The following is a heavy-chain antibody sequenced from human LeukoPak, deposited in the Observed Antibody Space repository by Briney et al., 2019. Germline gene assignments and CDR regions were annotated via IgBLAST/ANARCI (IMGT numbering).Heavy chain of an antibody. CDR3: ARVPISGVVMLYHFDY. CDR1: GGTFSSYA. D-gene: IGHD3-3*01. CDR2: IIPIFGTA. J-gene: IGHJ4*02. Sequence: GASVKVSCKASGGTFSSYAISWVRQAPGQGLEWMGGIIPIFGTANYAQKFQGRVTITTDESTSTAYMELSSLRSEDTAVYYCARVPISGVVMLYHFDYWGQGTLVTVSS. V-gene: IGHV1-69*05.